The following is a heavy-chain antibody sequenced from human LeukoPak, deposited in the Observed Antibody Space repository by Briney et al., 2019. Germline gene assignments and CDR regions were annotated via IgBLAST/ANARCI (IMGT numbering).Heavy chain of an antibody. Sequence: AASVKVSCKASGYTFTGYYMHWVRQAPGQGLEWMGRINPNSGGTNYAQKFQGRVTMTRDTSISTAYMELSRLRSDDTAVYYCARSTMVRGVTRTLDWGQGTMVTVSS. CDR3: ARSTMVRGVTRTLD. V-gene: IGHV1-2*06. CDR1: GYTFTGYY. D-gene: IGHD3-10*01. CDR2: INPNSGGT. J-gene: IGHJ3*01.